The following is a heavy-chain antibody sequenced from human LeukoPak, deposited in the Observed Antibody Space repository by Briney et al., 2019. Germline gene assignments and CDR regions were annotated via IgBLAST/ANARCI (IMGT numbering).Heavy chain of an antibody. CDR3: ATYRQVLLPFES. J-gene: IGHJ4*02. CDR1: GFTFSTFA. Sequence: SGGSLRLSCAASGFTFSTFAMIWVRQPPGKGLEWVSSIFPSGGEIHYAYSGRVRFTISRDNSKSTLSLQMNTLRAEDTAIYYCATYRQVLLPFESWGQGTLVTVSS. CDR2: IFPSGGEI. D-gene: IGHD2-8*02. V-gene: IGHV3-23*01.